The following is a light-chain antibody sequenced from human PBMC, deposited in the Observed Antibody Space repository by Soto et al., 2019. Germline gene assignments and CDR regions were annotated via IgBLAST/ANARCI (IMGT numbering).Light chain of an antibody. Sequence: QSPLTQPACVSGSPGHSITISCTGTVSDIGSYKYVSWYQQHPGKAPKLIIFEVNNRPSGVSDRFSGSKSGNTASLIISGLQAEDEADYYCASYTSISSLGVFGTGTKVTVL. V-gene: IGLV2-14*03. CDR1: VSDIGSYKY. CDR3: ASYTSISSLGV. CDR2: EVN. J-gene: IGLJ1*01.